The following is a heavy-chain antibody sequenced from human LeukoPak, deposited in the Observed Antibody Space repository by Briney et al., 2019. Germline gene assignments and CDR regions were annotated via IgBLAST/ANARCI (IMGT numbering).Heavy chain of an antibody. Sequence: SETLSPTCSVSGGSISSNSFYWGWIRQPPGKGLEWIGSIYYSGSTFYNSSLESRVSLSVDMSKNQLSLKLTSMTAADTAVYYCARQGADYFYYYIDVWGEGTAVAVSS. CDR3: ARQGADYFYYYIDV. V-gene: IGHV4-39*01. CDR1: GGSISSNSFY. D-gene: IGHD3-16*01. J-gene: IGHJ6*03. CDR2: IYYSGST.